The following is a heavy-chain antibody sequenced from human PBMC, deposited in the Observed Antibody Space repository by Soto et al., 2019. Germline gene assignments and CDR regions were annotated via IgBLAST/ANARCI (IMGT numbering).Heavy chain of an antibody. D-gene: IGHD3-3*01. CDR1: GGSFGNSA. V-gene: IGHV1-69*13. CDR2: FIPVYRTL. Sequence: SVKVSCKASGGSFGNSAINWVRQTPGQGREWLGGFIPVYRTLNYAQKFQGRVTITADESTGTAYMTLSSLASDDTAVYYCATGVIWIGYFTVDSWGQGXRVTVSS. J-gene: IGHJ4*02. CDR3: ATGVIWIGYFTVDS.